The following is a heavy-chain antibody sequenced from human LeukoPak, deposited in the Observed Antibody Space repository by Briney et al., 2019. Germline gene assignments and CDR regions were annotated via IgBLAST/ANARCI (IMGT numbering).Heavy chain of an antibody. V-gene: IGHV1-18*01. Sequence: GASVKVSCKASGYTFTSYGISWVRQAPGQGLEWMGWISAYNGDTNYAQKFQGRVTMTTDTSTSTGYMELRSLRSDDTAVYYCARSSKQWLDQWGQGTLVTVSS. CDR1: GYTFTSYG. CDR2: ISAYNGDT. CDR3: ARSSKQWLDQ. D-gene: IGHD6-19*01. J-gene: IGHJ4*02.